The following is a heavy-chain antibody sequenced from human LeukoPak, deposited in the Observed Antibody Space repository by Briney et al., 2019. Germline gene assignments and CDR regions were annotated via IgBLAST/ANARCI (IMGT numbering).Heavy chain of an antibody. CDR1: GYTFTSYG. J-gene: IGHJ4*02. CDR3: ARAEAYYDFWSGYYTGGGLDY. V-gene: IGHV1-18*01. Sequence: ASVKVSCKASGYTFTSYGISWVRQAPGQGLEWMGWISAYNGNTNYAQKLQGRVTMTTDTSTSTAYMELRSLRSDDTAVHYCARAEAYYDFWSGYYTGGGLDYWGQGTLVTVSS. D-gene: IGHD3-3*01. CDR2: ISAYNGNT.